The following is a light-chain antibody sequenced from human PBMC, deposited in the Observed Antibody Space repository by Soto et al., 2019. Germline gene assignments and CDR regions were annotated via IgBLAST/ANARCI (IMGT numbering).Light chain of an antibody. CDR2: GAS. CDR3: QQYNNWPRT. J-gene: IGKJ1*01. V-gene: IGKV3-15*01. Sequence: EIVMTQSPATLSVSPGERATLSCRASQSVSSNLAWYQQKPGQPPSLLIYGASTRATGIPARFSGSGSGTEFTLTISSLQSADFAVYYCQQYNNWPRTFGQGTKVEIK. CDR1: QSVSSN.